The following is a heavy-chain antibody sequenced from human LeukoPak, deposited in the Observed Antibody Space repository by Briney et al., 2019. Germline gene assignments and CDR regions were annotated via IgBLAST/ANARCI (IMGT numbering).Heavy chain of an antibody. CDR1: GFTFSGGW. CDR3: TTDRSIAIRPLFDY. J-gene: IGHJ4*02. Sequence: GGSLRLSCAASGFTFSGGWMGWVRQAPGKGLEWVGRSKSKADGGTIDYAAPVKGRFTLSRDDSRSTVYLQMNSLKTEDTAIYYRTTDRSIAIRPLFDYWGRGILVTVSS. V-gene: IGHV3-15*01. D-gene: IGHD6-6*01. CDR2: SKSKADGGTI.